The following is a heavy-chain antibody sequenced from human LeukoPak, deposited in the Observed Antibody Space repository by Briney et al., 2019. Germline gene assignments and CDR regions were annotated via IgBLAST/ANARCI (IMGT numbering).Heavy chain of an antibody. D-gene: IGHD6-13*01. V-gene: IGHV1-24*01. CDR2: FDPEDGET. Sequence: ASVKVSCKASGYTFTSYDINWVRQAPGKGLEWMGGFDPEDGETIYAQKFQGRVTMTEDTSTDTAYMELSSLRSEDTAVYYCATSSWYGEGAFDIWGQGTMVTVSS. CDR3: ATSSWYGEGAFDI. CDR1: GYTFTSYD. J-gene: IGHJ3*02.